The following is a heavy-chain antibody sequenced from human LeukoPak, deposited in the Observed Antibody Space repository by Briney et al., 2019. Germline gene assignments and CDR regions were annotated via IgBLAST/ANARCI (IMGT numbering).Heavy chain of an antibody. D-gene: IGHD3-9*01. Sequence: SVKVSCKASGGTFSSYAISWVRQAPGQGLEWMGGIIPIFGTANYAQKFQGRVTITADESTSTAYMELSSLRSEDTAVYYCARTSADYDILTGYFDCWGQGTLVTVSS. V-gene: IGHV1-69*13. CDR1: GGTFSSYA. CDR3: ARTSADYDILTGYFDC. J-gene: IGHJ4*02. CDR2: IIPIFGTA.